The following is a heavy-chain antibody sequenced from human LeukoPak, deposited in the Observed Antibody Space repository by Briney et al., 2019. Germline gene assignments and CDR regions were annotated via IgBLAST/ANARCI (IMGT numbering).Heavy chain of an antibody. CDR2: IYYSGST. D-gene: IGHD3-22*01. V-gene: IGHV4-59*01. CDR1: GGSISSYY. Sequence: PSETLSLTCTVSGGSISSYYWSWIRQPPGKGLEWIGYIYYSGSTNYNPSLKSRVTISVDTSKNQFSLKLSSVTAADTAVYYCARVGRYYDSSGYCYYFDYWGQGTLVTVSS. CDR3: ARVGRYYDSSGYCYYFDY. J-gene: IGHJ4*02.